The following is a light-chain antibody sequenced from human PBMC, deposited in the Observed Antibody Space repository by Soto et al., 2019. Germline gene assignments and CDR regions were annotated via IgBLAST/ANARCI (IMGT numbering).Light chain of an antibody. V-gene: IGKV1-39*01. CDR3: QQSYSTPWT. Sequence: DIPMTQSPSSLSASVGDRVTITCRASQSISSNLNWYQQKPGKAPKLLIYAASSLQSGVPSRFSGSGSGTDFTLTISSLHPEDFATYYCQQSYSTPWTFGQGTKVEIK. J-gene: IGKJ1*01. CDR2: AAS. CDR1: QSISSN.